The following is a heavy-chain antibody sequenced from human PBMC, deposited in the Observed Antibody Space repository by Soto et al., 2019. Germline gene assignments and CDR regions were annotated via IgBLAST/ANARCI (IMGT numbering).Heavy chain of an antibody. J-gene: IGHJ4*02. D-gene: IGHD3-22*01. Sequence: ASVKVSCKASGYTFISYAIHWVRQAPGQRLEWMGWINAGNGNTKYSQKFRGRVTITRDTSASTAYMELNSLRSEDTAVYYCARTSGYYFLDYWGQGALVTVSS. CDR3: ARTSGYYFLDY. V-gene: IGHV1-3*01. CDR2: INAGNGNT. CDR1: GYTFISYA.